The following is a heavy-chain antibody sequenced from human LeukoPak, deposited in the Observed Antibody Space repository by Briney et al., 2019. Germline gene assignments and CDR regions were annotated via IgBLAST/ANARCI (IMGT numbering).Heavy chain of an antibody. V-gene: IGHV3-23*01. Sequence: PGGSLRLSCAASGFTFSSYAMSWVRQAPGKGLEWVSAISGSGGSTYYADSVKGRFTISRDNSKNTLYLQMNSLRAEDTAVYYCAKAGEYQLWYYYMDVWGKGTTVTVSS. CDR1: GFTFSSYA. D-gene: IGHD2-2*01. CDR2: ISGSGGST. J-gene: IGHJ6*03. CDR3: AKAGEYQLWYYYMDV.